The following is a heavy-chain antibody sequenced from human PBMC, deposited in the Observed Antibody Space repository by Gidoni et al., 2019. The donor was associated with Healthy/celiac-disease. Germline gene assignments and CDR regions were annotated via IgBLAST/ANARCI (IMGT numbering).Heavy chain of an antibody. CDR3: AREGGDIEAVAGQL. D-gene: IGHD6-19*01. CDR2: IYYSGST. CDR1: GGSISSSSYY. V-gene: IGHV4-39*07. Sequence: QLQLQESGPGLVKPSETLSLTCTVSGGSISSSSYYWGWIRQPPGKGLEWIGSIYYSGSTYYNPSLKSRVTISVDTSKNQFSLKLSSVTAADTAVYYCAREGGDIEAVAGQLWGQGTLVTVSS. J-gene: IGHJ4*02.